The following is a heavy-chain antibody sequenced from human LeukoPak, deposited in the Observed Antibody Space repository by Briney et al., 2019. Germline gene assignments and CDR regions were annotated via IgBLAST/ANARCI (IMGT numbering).Heavy chain of an antibody. J-gene: IGHJ4*02. V-gene: IGHV1-46*01. CDR2: INPSGGST. Sequence: ASVKVSCKASGYTFTSYYMHWVRQAPGQGLEWMGIINPSGGSTSYAQKFQGRVTMTRDTSINTAYMELSGLRSDDTAVYYCARDSYGGNWSLGYWGQGTLVTVSS. D-gene: IGHD4-23*01. CDR3: ARDSYGGNWSLGY. CDR1: GYTFTSYY.